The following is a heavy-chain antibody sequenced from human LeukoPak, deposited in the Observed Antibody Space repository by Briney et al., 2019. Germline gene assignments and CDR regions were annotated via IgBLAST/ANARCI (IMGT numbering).Heavy chain of an antibody. V-gene: IGHV1-18*01. CDR2: ISAYNGNT. J-gene: IGHJ6*04. CDR1: GYTFTSYG. CDR3: ARDRIVVVPAALYYYYGMDV. D-gene: IGHD2-2*01. Sequence: ASVKVSCKASGYTFTSYGISWVRQAPGQGLEWMGWISAYNGNTNYAQKLQGRVTMTTDTPTSTAYMELRSLRSDDTAVYYCARDRIVVVPAALYYYYGMDVWGKGTTVTVSS.